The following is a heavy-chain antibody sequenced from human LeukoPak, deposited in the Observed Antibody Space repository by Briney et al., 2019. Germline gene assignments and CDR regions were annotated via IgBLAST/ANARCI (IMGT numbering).Heavy chain of an antibody. V-gene: IGHV3-23*01. Sequence: GGSLRLSCAVSGFTFSSYAMSWGRQAPAKGLEWVSAISGSGGSTYYADSVKGRFTISRDNPKNTLYLQMNSLRAEDTAVYYCARDSKGYCSSTSCYTHWFDPWGQGTLVTVSS. CDR1: GFTFSSYA. CDR3: ARDSKGYCSSTSCYTHWFDP. D-gene: IGHD2-2*02. J-gene: IGHJ5*02. CDR2: ISGSGGST.